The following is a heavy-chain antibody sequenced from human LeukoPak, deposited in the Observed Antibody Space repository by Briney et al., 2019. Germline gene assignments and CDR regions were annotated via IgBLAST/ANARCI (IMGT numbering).Heavy chain of an antibody. V-gene: IGHV3-21*01. Sequence: GGSLRPSCAASGFTFSSYSMNWVRQAPGKGLEWVSSISSSSSYIYYADSVKGRFTISRDNAKNSLYLQMNSLRAEDTAVYYCATSLRSSARGPAEPVDYWGQGTLVTVSS. D-gene: IGHD3-10*01. CDR3: ATSLRSSARGPAEPVDY. CDR2: ISSSSSYI. J-gene: IGHJ4*02. CDR1: GFTFSSYS.